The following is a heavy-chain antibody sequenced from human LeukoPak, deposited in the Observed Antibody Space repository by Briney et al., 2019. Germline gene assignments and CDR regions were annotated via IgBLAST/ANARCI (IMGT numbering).Heavy chain of an antibody. J-gene: IGHJ3*02. D-gene: IGHD2-15*01. Sequence: GGSLRLSCAASGFTVSSNYMSWVRQAPGKGLEWVSVIYSGGSTYYADSVKGRFTISRDNSKNTLYLQMNSLRAEDTAVYYCARGLGYCSGSSCYRGFDIWGQGTMVTVSS. V-gene: IGHV3-66*02. CDR1: GFTVSSNY. CDR2: IYSGGST. CDR3: ARGLGYCSGSSCYRGFDI.